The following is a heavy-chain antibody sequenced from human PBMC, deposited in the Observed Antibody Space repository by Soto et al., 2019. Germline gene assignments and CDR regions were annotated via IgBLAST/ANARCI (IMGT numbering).Heavy chain of an antibody. CDR1: GYIFVNYG. V-gene: IGHV1-18*01. CDR2: ISPYTGNT. D-gene: IGHD2-21*01. Sequence: QVQLVQSGDEVKKPGASVKVSCKASGYIFVNYGIAWVRQAPGQGLEWMGGISPYTGNTHSATKVQGRVAMTTDTSTRTACRALGSATCDDTAVYYCVVVGSGVTPPPQDVWGRGTWVTVSS. CDR3: VVVGSGVTPPPQDV. J-gene: IGHJ6*02.